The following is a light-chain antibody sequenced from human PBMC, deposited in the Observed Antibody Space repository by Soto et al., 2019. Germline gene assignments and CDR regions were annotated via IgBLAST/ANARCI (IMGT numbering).Light chain of an antibody. CDR2: AAS. V-gene: IGKV1D-16*01. J-gene: IGKJ4*01. CDR1: QAISSW. CDR3: QQYNSYPPT. Sequence: DIQMTQSPSSLSASVGDRVTITCRASQAISSWLAWYQQKPGKATKSLIYAASSLQSGVPSRFSGSGYGTDFTLAISSLQPEDFATYYRQQYNSYPPTSGGGTKVE.